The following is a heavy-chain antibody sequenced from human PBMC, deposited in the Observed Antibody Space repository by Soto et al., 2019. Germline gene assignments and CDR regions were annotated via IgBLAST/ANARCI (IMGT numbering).Heavy chain of an antibody. Sequence: QVQLVESGGGVVQPGRSLRLSCAASGFTCSSYGMHWVRQAPGKGLERVAVIWYDGSNKYYADSVKGRFTISRDNSKNTLYRQMNSLRAEDTAVYYCARDRSYSSRLYYYGMDVWGQGTTVTVSS. CDR1: GFTCSSYG. CDR3: ARDRSYSSRLYYYGMDV. CDR2: IWYDGSNK. D-gene: IGHD6-13*01. J-gene: IGHJ6*02. V-gene: IGHV3-33*01.